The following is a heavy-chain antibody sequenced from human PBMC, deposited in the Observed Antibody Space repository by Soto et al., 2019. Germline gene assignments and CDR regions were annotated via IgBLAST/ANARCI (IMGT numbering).Heavy chain of an antibody. D-gene: IGHD3-3*01. Sequence: QVQLVQSGAEVKKPGASVKVSCKASGYTFTGYYMHWVRQAPGQGLEWMGWINPNSDGTNYAQKFQGWVTMTRDTSISTAYMELSRLRSDDTAVYYCAKGLGELGTPDFDYWGQGTLVTVSS. CDR3: AKGLGELGTPDFDY. CDR1: GYTFTGYY. CDR2: INPNSDGT. V-gene: IGHV1-2*04. J-gene: IGHJ4*02.